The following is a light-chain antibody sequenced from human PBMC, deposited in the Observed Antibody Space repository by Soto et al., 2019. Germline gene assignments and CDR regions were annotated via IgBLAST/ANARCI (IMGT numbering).Light chain of an antibody. Sequence: QSALNQPASVSGSPGQSITISCTGTSSDVGSYNLVSWYQQHPGKAPKLMIYEGSKRPSGVSNRFSGSKSGNTASLTISGLQAEDEADYYCCSYAGSSTFVVFGGGTKLT. CDR3: CSYAGSSTFVV. CDR2: EGS. CDR1: SSDVGSYNL. V-gene: IGLV2-23*03. J-gene: IGLJ2*01.